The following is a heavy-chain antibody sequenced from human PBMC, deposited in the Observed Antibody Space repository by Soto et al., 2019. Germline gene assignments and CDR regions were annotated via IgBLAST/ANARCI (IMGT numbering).Heavy chain of an antibody. CDR3: ARDAPDCDGGSCYPPVDV. Sequence: QVQLVQSGAEVKKPGSSVKVSCKASGGTFSSYAISWVRQAPGQGLEWMGGIIPIFGTANYAQKFQGRVTITADESTRTGYMERSSLRSEDTAVYYCARDAPDCDGGSCYPPVDVWGRGTTVIVSS. V-gene: IGHV1-69*01. CDR1: GGTFSSYA. D-gene: IGHD2-15*01. J-gene: IGHJ6*02. CDR2: IIPIFGTA.